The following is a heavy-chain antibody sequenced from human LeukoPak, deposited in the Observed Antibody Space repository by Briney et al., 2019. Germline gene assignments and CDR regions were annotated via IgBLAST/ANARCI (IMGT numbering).Heavy chain of an antibody. CDR3: ARVKWLVLFWFDP. J-gene: IGHJ5*02. CDR2: IYYSGGT. CDR1: GGSISSSSYY. V-gene: IGHV4-39*07. Sequence: PSETLSLTCTVSGGSISSSSYYWGWIRQPPGKGLEWIGSIYYSGGTYYNPSLKSRVTISVDTSKNQFSLKLSSVTAADTAVYYCARVKWLVLFWFDPWGQGTLVTVSS. D-gene: IGHD6-19*01.